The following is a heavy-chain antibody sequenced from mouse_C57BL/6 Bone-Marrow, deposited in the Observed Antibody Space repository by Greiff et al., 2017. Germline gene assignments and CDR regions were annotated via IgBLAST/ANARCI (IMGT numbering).Heavy chain of an antibody. CDR1: GYTFTSYD. J-gene: IGHJ1*03. CDR2: IYPRDGRT. V-gene: IGHV1-85*01. CDR3: ARLEFDGSSGDWYLDV. D-gene: IGHD1-1*01. Sequence: QVQLQQSGPELVKPGASVKLSCKASGYTFTSYDINWVKQRPGQGLEWIGWIYPRDGRTKYKEKFKGQAKLPVETSSSTAYLELHSLTSEDSAVYFCARLEFDGSSGDWYLDVWGTGTTVTVSS.